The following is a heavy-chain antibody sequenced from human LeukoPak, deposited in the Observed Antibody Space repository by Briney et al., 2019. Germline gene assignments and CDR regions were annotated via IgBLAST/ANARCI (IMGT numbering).Heavy chain of an antibody. J-gene: IGHJ4*02. Sequence: GASVKVSCKASGYTFTSYYMHWVRQAPGQGLEWMGIINPSGGSTSYAQKFQGRVTMTRDTSTSTVYMELSSLGSEDTAVYYCARGDYYYGSGSYYQYYFDYWGQGTLVTVSS. V-gene: IGHV1-46*01. CDR3: ARGDYYYGSGSYYQYYFDY. CDR2: INPSGGST. CDR1: GYTFTSYY. D-gene: IGHD3-10*01.